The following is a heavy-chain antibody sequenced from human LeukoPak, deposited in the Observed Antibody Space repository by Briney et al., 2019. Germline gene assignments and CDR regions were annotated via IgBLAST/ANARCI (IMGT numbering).Heavy chain of an antibody. V-gene: IGHV3-48*03. CDR1: GFTFSSYE. Sequence: GGSLRLSCAASGFTFSSYEMNWVRQAPGKGLEWVSYISSSGSTIYYADSVKGRFTISRDNSKNTLYLQMHSLRAEDTAVYYCARPTDYYYDSSGYVYWGQGTLVTVSS. CDR3: ARPTDYYYDSSGYVY. D-gene: IGHD3-22*01. CDR2: ISSSGSTI. J-gene: IGHJ4*02.